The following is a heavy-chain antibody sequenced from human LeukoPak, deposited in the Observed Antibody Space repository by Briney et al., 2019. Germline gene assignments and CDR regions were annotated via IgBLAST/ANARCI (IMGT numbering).Heavy chain of an antibody. CDR2: IRYDGSNK. D-gene: IGHD4-23*01. J-gene: IGHJ4*02. V-gene: IGHV3-30*02. CDR1: RFTFRSYG. Sequence: GGSLRLSCAASRFTFRSYGMHWVRQAPGKGLEWVAFIRYDGSNKYYADSVKGRFTISRDNSKNSLYLQMNSLRAEDTAVYYCARDYGGSSPFDYWGQGTLVTVSS. CDR3: ARDYGGSSPFDY.